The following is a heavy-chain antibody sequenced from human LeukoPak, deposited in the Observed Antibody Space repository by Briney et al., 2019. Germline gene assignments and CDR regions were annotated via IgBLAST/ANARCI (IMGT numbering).Heavy chain of an antibody. D-gene: IGHD3-10*01. V-gene: IGHV3-23*01. J-gene: IGHJ4*02. Sequence: GGTGRLSCAASGFTFSSYGMSWFRQAPGKGLEWVSAISGSGGSTYYADSVKGRFTISRDNSKNTLYLQMNSLRAEDTAVYYCAKDGWVWFGESYFDYWGQGTLVTVSS. CDR1: GFTFSSYG. CDR3: AKDGWVWFGESYFDY. CDR2: ISGSGGST.